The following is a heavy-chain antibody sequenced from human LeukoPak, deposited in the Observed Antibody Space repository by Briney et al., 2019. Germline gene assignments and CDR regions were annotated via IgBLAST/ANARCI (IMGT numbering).Heavy chain of an antibody. CDR2: TKQDGSEK. J-gene: IGHJ3*02. V-gene: IGHV3-7*01. D-gene: IGHD5-12*01. Sequence: GGSLRLSCAASGFTFSSYWMSWVRQAPGKGLEWVAHTKQDGSEKYYVDSVKGRFTISRDNAKNSLYLQMNSLRAEDTAVYYCARPCCGWLLDAFDIWGQGTMVTVSS. CDR3: ARPCCGWLLDAFDI. CDR1: GFTFSSYW.